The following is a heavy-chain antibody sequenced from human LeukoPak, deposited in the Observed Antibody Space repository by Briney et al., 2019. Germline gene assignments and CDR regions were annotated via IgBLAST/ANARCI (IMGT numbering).Heavy chain of an antibody. Sequence: GGSLRLSCAASGFSVSNTYMSWVRQAPGKGLEWVSIIYSGGNTYYADSVKGRFTISKDNSKNTLYLQMNRLRPEDTAVYYCARGTVTAPDYWGQGTLVTVSS. CDR3: ARGTVTAPDY. V-gene: IGHV3-53*01. D-gene: IGHD2-21*02. CDR2: IYSGGNT. J-gene: IGHJ4*02. CDR1: GFSVSNTY.